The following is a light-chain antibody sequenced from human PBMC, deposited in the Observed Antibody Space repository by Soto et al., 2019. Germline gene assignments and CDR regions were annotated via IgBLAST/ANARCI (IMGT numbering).Light chain of an antibody. V-gene: IGLV2-14*03. J-gene: IGLJ3*02. CDR1: SSDVGGYDY. CDR3: SSYTTSITLVV. Sequence: QSALTQPASVSGSPGQSITISCTGTSSDVGGYDYVSWYQQLPGKAPKLMIYDVNNRPSGVSNRFSGSKSGNTASLTISGLQAEDEADYYCSSYTTSITLVVFGGGTQLTVL. CDR2: DVN.